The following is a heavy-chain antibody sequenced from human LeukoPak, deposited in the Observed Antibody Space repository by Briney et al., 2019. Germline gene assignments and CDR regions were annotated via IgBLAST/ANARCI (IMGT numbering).Heavy chain of an antibody. Sequence: SETLTLTCTVSGGSISSYYWSGIRQPPGKGLEWIGHIYYSGSTNYNPSLKSRVTISVDTSKNQFSLKLSSVTAADTAVYYCARDKMGSGSYLDYWGQGTLVTVSS. CDR2: IYYSGST. V-gene: IGHV4-59*01. CDR3: ARDKMGSGSYLDY. J-gene: IGHJ4*02. CDR1: GGSISSYY. D-gene: IGHD3-10*01.